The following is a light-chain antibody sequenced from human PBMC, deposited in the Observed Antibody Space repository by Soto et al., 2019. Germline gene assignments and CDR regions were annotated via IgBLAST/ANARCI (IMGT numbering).Light chain of an antibody. CDR2: AAS. J-gene: IGKJ3*01. CDR3: QQSYSTLFT. CDR1: QTIIRY. Sequence: DIQMTQSPSPLSASVGDRVTITCRASQTIIRYLNWYQQKPGRAPNLLIYAASSLQSGVPSRFSGSGSGTEFTLTISSLQPEDFATYYCQQSYSTLFTFGPGTKVEIK. V-gene: IGKV1-39*01.